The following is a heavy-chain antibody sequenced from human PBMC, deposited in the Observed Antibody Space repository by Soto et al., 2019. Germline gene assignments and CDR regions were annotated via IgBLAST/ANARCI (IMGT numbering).Heavy chain of an antibody. V-gene: IGHV3-23*01. CDR2: ISGSDGKT. CDR3: ARWSYLDY. J-gene: IGHJ4*02. Sequence: GGSLRLSCAASGFSFGSYALSWVRQAPGKGLEWVSTISGSDGKTFYADSVKGRFSISRDTSQSTLYLQMNSLRADDTAMYYCARWSYLDYWGQGTRVT. CDR1: GFSFGSYA. D-gene: IGHD3-3*01.